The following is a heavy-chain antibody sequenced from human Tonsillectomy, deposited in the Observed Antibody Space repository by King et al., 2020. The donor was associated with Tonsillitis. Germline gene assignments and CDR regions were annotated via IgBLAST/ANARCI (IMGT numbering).Heavy chain of an antibody. CDR3: ARYPGEGSSHFEY. J-gene: IGHJ4*02. Sequence: VQLVESGGGVVQPGGSLRLSCAASGFRFSSYGMHWVRQAPGKGLEWVAIIWHVGGETHYGVSVKGRFTISSDNSKNTLYLQMNSLRAEDTAVYYCARYPGEGSSHFEYWGQGSLVTVSS. CDR1: GFRFSSYG. V-gene: IGHV3-33*01. D-gene: IGHD1-14*01. CDR2: IWHVGGET.